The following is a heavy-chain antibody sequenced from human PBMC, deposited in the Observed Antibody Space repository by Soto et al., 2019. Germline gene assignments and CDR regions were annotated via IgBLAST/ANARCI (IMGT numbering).Heavy chain of an antibody. V-gene: IGHV3-21*01. CDR1: GFSFSIYS. Sequence: GGSLRLSCAASGFSFSIYSMNWVRQAPGKGLEWVASISSSTTYIYYADSVKGRFTISRDNAKNTLFLQMNSLRAEDTAVYYCASQTYSYGPFDYWGQGTLVTVSS. J-gene: IGHJ4*02. CDR3: ASQTYSYGPFDY. CDR2: ISSSTTYI. D-gene: IGHD5-18*01.